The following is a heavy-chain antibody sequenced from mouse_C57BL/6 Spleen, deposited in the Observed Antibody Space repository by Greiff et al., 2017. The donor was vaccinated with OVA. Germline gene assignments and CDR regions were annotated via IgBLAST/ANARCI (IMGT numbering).Heavy chain of an antibody. Sequence: VHVKQSGPELVKPGASVKIPCKASGYTFTDYNMDWVKQSHGKSLEWIGDINPNNGGTIYNQKFKGKATLTVDKSSSTAYMELRSLTSEDTAVYYCARSIEITTVVTNYYAMDYWGQGTSVTVSS. D-gene: IGHD1-1*01. J-gene: IGHJ4*01. V-gene: IGHV1-18*01. CDR3: ARSIEITTVVTNYYAMDY. CDR1: GYTFTDYN. CDR2: INPNNGGT.